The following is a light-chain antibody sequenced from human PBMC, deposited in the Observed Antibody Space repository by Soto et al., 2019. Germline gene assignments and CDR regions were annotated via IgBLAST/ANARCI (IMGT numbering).Light chain of an antibody. Sequence: EIVLTQSPGTLSLSPGERATLSCRASQSVSSSYLAWYQQKPGQAPRLLIYGASIRATGIPDRFSGSGSGKDFTLTISRLDHEDVAVYYCQHYGSSLPFGGGTKVEIK. J-gene: IGKJ4*01. CDR3: QHYGSSLP. CDR2: GAS. V-gene: IGKV3-20*01. CDR1: QSVSSSY.